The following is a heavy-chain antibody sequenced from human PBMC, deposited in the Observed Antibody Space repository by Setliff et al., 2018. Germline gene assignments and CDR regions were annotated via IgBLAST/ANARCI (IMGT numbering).Heavy chain of an antibody. Sequence: SVKVSCKASGGTFSSYAISWVRQAPGQGLEWMGGIIPIFGTANYAQKFQGRVTITTDESTSTAYMELSSLRSQDTAVYYCAGPGVPAAMFSGMDVWGQGTTVTVSS. CDR1: GGTFSSYA. J-gene: IGHJ6*02. CDR2: IIPIFGTA. V-gene: IGHV1-69*05. D-gene: IGHD2-2*01. CDR3: AGPGVPAAMFSGMDV.